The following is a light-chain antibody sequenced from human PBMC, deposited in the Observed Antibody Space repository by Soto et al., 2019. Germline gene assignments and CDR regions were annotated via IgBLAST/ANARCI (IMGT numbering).Light chain of an antibody. V-gene: IGKV3-20*01. CDR2: AAS. CDR3: QQYGSSFT. CDR1: QSVSSSH. J-gene: IGKJ4*01. Sequence: DIVLTQSPGTLSLSPGERATLSCRASQSVSSSHLAWYQQKPGQAPRLFIYAASSRATGIPDRFSGSGSGTDFTLNISRLQSEDFAVYYCQQYGSSFTFGGGTKVEIK.